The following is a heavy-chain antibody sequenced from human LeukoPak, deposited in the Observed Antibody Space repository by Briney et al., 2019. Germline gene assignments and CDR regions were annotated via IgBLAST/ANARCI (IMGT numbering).Heavy chain of an antibody. V-gene: IGHV3-49*04. CDR3: TRLAGSGHDRFDF. CDR1: GFTFGDYA. Sequence: GGSLRLSSSASGFTFGDYAMGWVRQAPGKGLEWLGFIRTKDFGATTQYPASVKGRFSISRDDSKGVVYLQTNSLNIEDTAVFYCTRLAGSGHDRFDFWGQGTLVTVSS. CDR2: IRTKDFGATT. J-gene: IGHJ4*02. D-gene: IGHD5-12*01.